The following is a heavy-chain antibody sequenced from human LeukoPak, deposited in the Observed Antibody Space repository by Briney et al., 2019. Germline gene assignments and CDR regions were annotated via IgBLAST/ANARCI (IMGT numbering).Heavy chain of an antibody. Sequence: GGSLRLSCAASGFTFSSYWMSWVRQAPGKGLEWVANIKQDGSEKYYVDSVKGRFTISRDNAMNTLYLQMNSLRAEDSALYYCTRDMQGRRLYLVGSQNDWGQGTLVTVSS. CDR2: IKQDGSEK. CDR1: GFTFSSYW. CDR3: TRDMQGRRLYLVGSQND. V-gene: IGHV3-7*01. D-gene: IGHD1-26*01. J-gene: IGHJ4*02.